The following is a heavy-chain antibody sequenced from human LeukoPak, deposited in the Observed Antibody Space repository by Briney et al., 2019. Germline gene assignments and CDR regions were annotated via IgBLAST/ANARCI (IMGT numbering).Heavy chain of an antibody. D-gene: IGHD3-10*01. CDR1: GGSISSYY. V-gene: IGHV4-59*08. CDR3: ARGAYFYGSGINWFDP. J-gene: IGHJ5*02. CDR2: IYYSGST. Sequence: PSETLSLTCTVSGGSISSYYWSWIRQPPGKGLEWIGYIYYSGSTNYNPSLKSRVTISVDTSKNQFSLKLSSVTAADTAVYYCARGAYFYGSGINWFDPWGQGTLITVSS.